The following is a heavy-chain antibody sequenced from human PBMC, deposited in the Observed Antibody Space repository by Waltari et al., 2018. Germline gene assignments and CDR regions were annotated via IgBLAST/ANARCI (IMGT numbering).Heavy chain of an antibody. D-gene: IGHD3-16*02. V-gene: IGHV4-34*01. CDR1: GGSFRGYY. CDR3: ARTTPDRGYYDYVWGSYRPTFDY. CDR2: INHSGSP. J-gene: IGHJ4*02. Sequence: QVQLQQWGAGLLKPSETLSLTCAVSGGSFRGYYWSWIRHPPANGREWFGEINHSGSPNYNPSLKSRVTISVDTSKNQFSLKLSSVTAADTAVYYCARTTPDRGYYDYVWGSYRPTFDYWGQGTLVTVSS.